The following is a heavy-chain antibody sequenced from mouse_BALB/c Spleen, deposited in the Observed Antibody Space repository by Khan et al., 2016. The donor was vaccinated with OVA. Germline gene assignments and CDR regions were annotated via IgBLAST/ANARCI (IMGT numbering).Heavy chain of an antibody. CDR1: GFSLTDYA. Sequence: VQLVESGPGLVAPSQSLSITCTVSGFSLTDYAVSWIRQPPGKGLEWLGVIWGGGSKYYNSALKSRLSISKDNSRSQVFLNMNSLQTDDTAMYFCAEDPPYYSLDYWGQGTSVTVSS. J-gene: IGHJ4*01. V-gene: IGHV2-6-5*01. CDR2: IWGGGSK. CDR3: AEDPPYYSLDY.